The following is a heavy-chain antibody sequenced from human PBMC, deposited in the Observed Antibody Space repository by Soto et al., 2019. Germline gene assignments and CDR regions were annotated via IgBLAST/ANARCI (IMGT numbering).Heavy chain of an antibody. V-gene: IGHV4-39*01. D-gene: IGHD3-22*01. CDR3: ERLMIVVVIPYYFDY. J-gene: IGHJ4*02. CDR1: GGSISSSSYY. Sequence: SETLSLTCTVFGGSISSSSYYWGWIRQPPGKGLEWIGSIYYSGSTYYNPSLKSRVTISVDTSKNQFSLKLSSVTAADTAVYYCERLMIVVVIPYYFDYWGQGTLVTVSS. CDR2: IYYSGST.